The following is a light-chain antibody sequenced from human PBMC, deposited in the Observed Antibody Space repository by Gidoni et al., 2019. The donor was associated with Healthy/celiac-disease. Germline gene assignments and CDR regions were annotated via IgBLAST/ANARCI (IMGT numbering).Light chain of an antibody. CDR2: LGS. CDR3: MQALQTPT. V-gene: IGKV2-28*01. CDR1: QSLLHSNGYNY. J-gene: IGKJ3*01. Sequence: DIVMTQSSLSLPVTPGEPASISCRSSQSLLHSNGYNYCDWYLQKPGQSPQLLIDLGSNRASGVPDRFSGSGSGTDFTLKISRVEAEDVGVYYCMQALQTPTFGHGTKVDIK.